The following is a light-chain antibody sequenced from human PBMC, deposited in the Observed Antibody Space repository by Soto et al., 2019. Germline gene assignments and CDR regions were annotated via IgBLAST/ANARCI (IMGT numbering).Light chain of an antibody. CDR3: QQFDSSAIT. CDR2: GAS. V-gene: IGKV3-20*01. Sequence: EIVLTQSPGTLSLSPGERATLSCRASQSISNNYLAWYQHKRGQAPRLLIYGASTRATGIPDRFSGSGSGTDFTLTISRLEPEDFAVYYCQQFDSSAITFGQGTRLEI. J-gene: IGKJ5*01. CDR1: QSISNNY.